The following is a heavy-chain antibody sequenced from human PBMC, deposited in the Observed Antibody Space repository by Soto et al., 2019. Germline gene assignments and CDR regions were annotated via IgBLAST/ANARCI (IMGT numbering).Heavy chain of an antibody. CDR1: GFTFSSYA. D-gene: IGHD2-21*02. Sequence: EVQLLESGGGLVQPGGSLRLSCAASGFTFSSYAMSWVRQSPGKGLEWVSAISGSGGSTYYADSVKGRFTISRDNSKNPLYLQMNSLRAEDTAVYYCAKSQTVVTASRAWGQGTLVTVSS. CDR2: ISGSGGST. V-gene: IGHV3-23*01. J-gene: IGHJ5*02. CDR3: AKSQTVVTASRA.